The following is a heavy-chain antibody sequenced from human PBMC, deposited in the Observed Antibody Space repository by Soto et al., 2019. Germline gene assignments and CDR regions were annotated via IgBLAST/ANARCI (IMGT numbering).Heavy chain of an antibody. CDR1: GFSLSTSGVR. CDR2: IYWDDDK. Sequence: GAWPSLVEPTQTLTLTCTLSGFSLSTSGVRVGWIRQPPGKALEWLALIYWDDDKRYSPSLKSRLTITKDTSKNQVVLTMTNMDPVDTATYYCAHRNDGTFDYWGQGTLVTVSS. V-gene: IGHV2-5*02. CDR3: AHRNDGTFDY. J-gene: IGHJ4*02.